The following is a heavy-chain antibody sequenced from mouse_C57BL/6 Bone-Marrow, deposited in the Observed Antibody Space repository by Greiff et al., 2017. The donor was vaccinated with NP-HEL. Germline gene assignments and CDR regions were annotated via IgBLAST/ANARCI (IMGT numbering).Heavy chain of an antibody. D-gene: IGHD1-1*01. Sequence: EVQVVESGEGLVKPGGSLKLSCAASGFTFSSYAMSWVRQTPEKRLEWVAYISSGGDYIYYADTVKGRFTISRDNARNTLYLQMSSLKSEDTAMYYCTRGGYYGSSFFDYWGQGTTLTVSS. CDR1: GFTFSSYA. V-gene: IGHV5-9-1*02. J-gene: IGHJ2*01. CDR2: ISSGGDYI. CDR3: TRGGYYGSSFFDY.